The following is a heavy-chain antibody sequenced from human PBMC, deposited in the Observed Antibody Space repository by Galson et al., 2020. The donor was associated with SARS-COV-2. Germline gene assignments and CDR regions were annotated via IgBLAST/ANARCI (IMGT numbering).Heavy chain of an antibody. V-gene: IGHV3-48*02. CDR2: INSRSTTI. J-gene: IGHJ4*02. CDR3: ARDLDYGEESGPPLDY. D-gene: IGHD4-17*01. CDR1: GFTFSSSS. Sequence: GGSLRLSCAASGFTFSSSSLNWVRQAPGKGLEWVSSINSRSTTIYYADSVKGRFTISRDNAKGSLYLQMNSLKDEDTALYYCARDLDYGEESGPPLDYWGQGTLVTVSS.